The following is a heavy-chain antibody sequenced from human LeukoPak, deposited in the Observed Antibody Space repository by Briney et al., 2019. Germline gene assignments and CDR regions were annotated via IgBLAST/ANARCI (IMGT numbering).Heavy chain of an antibody. CDR3: ATSGYTYGVLDI. D-gene: IGHD5-18*01. CDR1: GYTFTGYY. Sequence: ASVKVSCKASGYTFTGYYMHWVRQAPGQGLEWMGWIHPNSGGTNYAQKFQDWVTMTRDTSISTAYMELTRLRSDDTAMYYCATSGYTYGVLDIWGQGTMVTVSS. CDR2: IHPNSGGT. J-gene: IGHJ3*02. V-gene: IGHV1-2*04.